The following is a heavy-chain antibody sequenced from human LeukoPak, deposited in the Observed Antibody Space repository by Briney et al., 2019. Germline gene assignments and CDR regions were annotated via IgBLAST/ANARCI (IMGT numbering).Heavy chain of an antibody. V-gene: IGHV3-21*04. CDR2: ITSSSASM. Sequence: GSLRLSCAASGFTFTTYSMNWVRQAPGKGLEWVSSITSSSASMYYADSVKGRFTISRDNAKNSLYLQMNSLRGEDTALYYCARGGLIQRHAFDIWGQGTMVTVSS. CDR3: ARGGLIQRHAFDI. CDR1: GFTFTTYS. D-gene: IGHD1-1*01. J-gene: IGHJ3*02.